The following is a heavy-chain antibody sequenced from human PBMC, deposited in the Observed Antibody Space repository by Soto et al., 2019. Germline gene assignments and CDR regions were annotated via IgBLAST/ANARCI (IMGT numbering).Heavy chain of an antibody. J-gene: IGHJ6*02. CDR1: GYTFTSYG. CDR2: ISAYNGNT. D-gene: IGHD1-26*01. Sequence: ASVKVSCKASGYTFTSYGISWVRQAPGQGLEWMDWISAYNGNTNYAQKLQGRVTMTTDTSTSTAYMELRSLRSDDTAVYHCARGSGSYYYYYGMDVWGQGTTVTVSS. CDR3: ARGSGSYYYYYGMDV. V-gene: IGHV1-18*01.